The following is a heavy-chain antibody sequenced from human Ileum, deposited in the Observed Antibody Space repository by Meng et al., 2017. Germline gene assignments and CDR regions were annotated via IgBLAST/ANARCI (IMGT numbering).Heavy chain of an antibody. J-gene: IGHJ4*02. CDR1: GGSITSGDYY. CDR2: IFYTGAT. V-gene: IGHV4-30-4*01. Sequence: QVQLQESGPGLVKPSQTLSLNCTVSGGSITSGDYYWSWIGQPPGKGLEWIGYIFYTGATYSNPSLKSRVSVSLDTSKSQFSLKLSSVTAADTAIYYCVSERRRSYFFDYWGQGTLVTVSS. CDR3: VSERRRSYFFDY.